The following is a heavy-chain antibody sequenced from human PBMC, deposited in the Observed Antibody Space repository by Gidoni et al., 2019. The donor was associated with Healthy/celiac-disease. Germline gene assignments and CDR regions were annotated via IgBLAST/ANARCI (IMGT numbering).Heavy chain of an antibody. CDR2: MSAYNGNT. CDR1: GCTFTSYG. D-gene: IGHD3-10*01. Sequence: VQLVQSAAEAKKPGASVKVSCKASGCTFTSYGLSWVRKAPVQVLEWMGWMSAYNGNTNYAQKLQGRVTMTTDTSTSTAYMELRSLRSDDTAVYYCAILSTSDELDYWGQGTLVTVSS. CDR3: AILSTSDELDY. V-gene: IGHV1-18*01. J-gene: IGHJ4*02.